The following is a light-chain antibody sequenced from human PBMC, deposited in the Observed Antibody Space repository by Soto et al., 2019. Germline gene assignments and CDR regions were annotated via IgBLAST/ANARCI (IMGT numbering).Light chain of an antibody. V-gene: IGLV2-8*01. CDR2: GVT. J-gene: IGLJ3*02. CDR3: YSYAGRNIWV. Sequence: QSVLAQPPSASGSPGQSVTISCTGSGSDIGAYNFVSWYQQHPGKAPKLMLFGVTERPSGVPDRFSGSKSGNTASLTVSGLQADDEAVYYCYSYAGRNIWVFGGGTKVTVL. CDR1: GSDIGAYNF.